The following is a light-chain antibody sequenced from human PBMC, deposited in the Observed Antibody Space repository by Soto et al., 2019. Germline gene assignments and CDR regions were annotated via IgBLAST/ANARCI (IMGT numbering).Light chain of an antibody. CDR1: QNVDKF. J-gene: IGKJ1*01. CDR3: QQYNNWPPGT. V-gene: IGKV3-11*01. Sequence: EIELTQSPATLSLSPGETATLSCRASQNVDKFLAWYQQRPGQPPRLLIFDSSNRATGVPVRFSGSGSGTVFTLTIGSLEPEDSAVYYCQQYNNWPPGTFGQGTKVDIK. CDR2: DSS.